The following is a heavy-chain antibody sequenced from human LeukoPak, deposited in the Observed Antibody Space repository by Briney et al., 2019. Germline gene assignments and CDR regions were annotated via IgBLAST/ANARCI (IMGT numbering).Heavy chain of an antibody. CDR2: INHSGST. Sequence: SETLSLTCAVYGGSFSGYYWSWIRQPPGKGLEWIGEINHSGSTNYNPSFKSRVTISVDTSKNQFSLQLSSVTAADTAVYYCARGSGATSSNHWGQGTLVTVSS. D-gene: IGHD2-2*01. J-gene: IGHJ5*02. CDR1: GGSFSGYY. CDR3: ARGSGATSSNH. V-gene: IGHV4-34*01.